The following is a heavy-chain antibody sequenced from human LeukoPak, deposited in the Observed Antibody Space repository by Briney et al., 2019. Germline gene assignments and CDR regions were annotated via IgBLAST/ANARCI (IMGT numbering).Heavy chain of an antibody. D-gene: IGHD1-26*01. CDR3: ERDRWEA. Sequence: ASVKVSCKASGYTFTSYYMHWVRQAAGQGLEWMGIINPSGGSRSNAQRFHGRVTMTRDTSTSTVDMELSSLRAGDTAVYYCERDRWEAWGQGTLVTVSS. V-gene: IGHV1-46*01. CDR1: GYTFTSYY. CDR2: INPSGGSR. J-gene: IGHJ5*02.